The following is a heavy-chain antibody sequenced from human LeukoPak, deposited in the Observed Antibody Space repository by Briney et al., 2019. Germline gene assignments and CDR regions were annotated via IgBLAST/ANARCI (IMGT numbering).Heavy chain of an antibody. CDR1: GFTFSSYA. D-gene: IGHD6-19*01. V-gene: IGHV3-23*01. CDR3: AKTGGVWYQFSYYFDF. J-gene: IGHJ4*02. CDR2: ISDSGVRT. Sequence: GGSLRLSCAASGFTFSSYAMTWVRQAPGKGLEWVLTISDSGVRTYYADSVKGRFTISRYNSKNTLFLQMNSLRAEDTAVYYCAKTGGVWYQFSYYFDFWGQGTLVTVS.